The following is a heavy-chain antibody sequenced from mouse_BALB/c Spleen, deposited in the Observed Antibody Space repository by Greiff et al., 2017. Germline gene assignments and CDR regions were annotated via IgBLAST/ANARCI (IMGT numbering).Heavy chain of an antibody. J-gene: IGHJ4*01. CDR3: ARKEYGKGAIDY. V-gene: IGHV2-2*02. D-gene: IGHD2-10*02. Sequence: QVHVKQSGPGLVQPSQSLSFTCTVSGFALTSYGVHWVRQSPGKGLAWLGVIWSGGSTDYIAAFISRLSISKDNSKSQVFFKMNSLQANDTAIYFRARKEYGKGAIDYWGQGTSVTVSS. CDR2: IWSGGST. CDR1: GFALTSYG.